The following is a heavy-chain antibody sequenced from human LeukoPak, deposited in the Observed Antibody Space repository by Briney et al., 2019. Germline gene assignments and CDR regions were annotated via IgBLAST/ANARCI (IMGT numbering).Heavy chain of an antibody. V-gene: IGHV3-48*01. CDR1: GFTFSSYV. CDR2: ISSSIGTI. D-gene: IGHD6-25*01. Sequence: GGSLRLSCAASGFTFSSYVMHWVRQAPGKGLEWVAYISSSIGTIYYADSVRGRFTISRDNAKNSLFLQMNSLRTEDTAVYFCARRIAAALKQVFDSWGQGTLVTVSS. CDR3: ARRIAAALKQVFDS. J-gene: IGHJ4*02.